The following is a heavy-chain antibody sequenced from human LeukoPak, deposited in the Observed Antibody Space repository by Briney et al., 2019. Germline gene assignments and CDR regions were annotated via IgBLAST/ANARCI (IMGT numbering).Heavy chain of an antibody. CDR2: ISSSGTTI. CDR1: GFRFSSYE. V-gene: IGHV3-48*03. CDR3: ARAYSSVASCDY. J-gene: IGHJ4*02. D-gene: IGHD6-19*01. Sequence: TGGSLRVSCAASGFRFSSYEMNWVRKAPGKGLEWVSYISSSGTTIYYADSVKGRFTISRDNAKNSLYLQMNSLRAEDTAVYYCARAYSSVASCDYWGQGTLVTVSS.